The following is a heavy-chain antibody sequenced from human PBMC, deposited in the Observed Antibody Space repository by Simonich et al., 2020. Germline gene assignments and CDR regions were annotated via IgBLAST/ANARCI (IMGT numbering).Heavy chain of an antibody. CDR2: ISGSGGST. J-gene: IGHJ3*02. D-gene: IGHD3-22*01. CDR3: AKDLGERITMIVVVIDAFDI. Sequence: GGGLVQPGGSLRLSCAASGFTFSSYAMSWVRQAPGKGLEWVSAISGSGGSTYYADSVKGRFTISRDNSMITLYLQMNILRAVDTAVYYCAKDLGERITMIVVVIDAFDIWGQGTMVTVSS. CDR1: GFTFSSYA. V-gene: IGHV3-23*01.